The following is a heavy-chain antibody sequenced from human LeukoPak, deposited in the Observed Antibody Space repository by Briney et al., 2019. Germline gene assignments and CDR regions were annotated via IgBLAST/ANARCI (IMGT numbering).Heavy chain of an antibody. V-gene: IGHV4-31*03. CDR1: GGSVSSGGYY. D-gene: IGHD2-15*01. CDR3: ARDLLTTLDY. Sequence: TASESLSLTCTVSGGSVSSGGYYWGWIRQQPGKGLEWILYIYYRGNTSYNPSLKSRATISVDTSTHQFSLKLNSVTAADTAVYYCARDLLTTLDYWGQGTLVTVSS. J-gene: IGHJ4*02. CDR2: IYYRGNT.